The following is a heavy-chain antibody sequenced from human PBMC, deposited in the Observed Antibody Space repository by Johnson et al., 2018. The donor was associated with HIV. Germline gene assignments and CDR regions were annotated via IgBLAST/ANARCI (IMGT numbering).Heavy chain of an antibody. Sequence: QVHLVESGGGVVQPGRSLRLSCAASGFTFSSYGMHWVRQAPGKGLEWVAVISYDGSNKYYGDSVKGRFTISRDNFKNTLYLEMNSLRAEDTAVYYCARWTVTRGAFDIWGQGTMVTVSS. D-gene: IGHD4-17*01. CDR1: GFTFSSYG. J-gene: IGHJ3*02. CDR3: ARWTVTRGAFDI. V-gene: IGHV3-30*03. CDR2: ISYDGSNK.